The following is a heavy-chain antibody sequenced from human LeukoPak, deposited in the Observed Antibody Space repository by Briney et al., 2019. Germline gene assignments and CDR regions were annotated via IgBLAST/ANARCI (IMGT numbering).Heavy chain of an antibody. CDR1: GGSFSGYY. Sequence: SETLSLTCAVYGGSFSGYYWSWIRQPPGKGLEWIGEINHSGSTNYNPSLKSRVTISVDTSKNQFSLKLSSVTAADTAVYYCASSYCSSTSCYTPYIDYWGQGTLVTVSS. J-gene: IGHJ4*02. V-gene: IGHV4-34*01. D-gene: IGHD2-2*02. CDR3: ASSYCSSTSCYTPYIDY. CDR2: INHSGST.